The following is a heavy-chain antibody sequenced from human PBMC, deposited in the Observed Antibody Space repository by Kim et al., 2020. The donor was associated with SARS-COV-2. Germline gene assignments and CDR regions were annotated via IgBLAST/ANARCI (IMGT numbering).Heavy chain of an antibody. J-gene: IGHJ4*02. Sequence: GGSLRLSCAASGFTFSSYAMSWVRQAPGKGLEWVSAISGSGGSTYYADSVKGRFTICRDNSKNTLYLQMNSLRAEDTAVYYCYFGVVTPRSVDYWGQGTLVTVSS. CDR1: GFTFSSYA. CDR2: ISGSGGST. D-gene: IGHD3-3*01. V-gene: IGHV3-23*01. CDR3: YFGVVTPRSVDY.